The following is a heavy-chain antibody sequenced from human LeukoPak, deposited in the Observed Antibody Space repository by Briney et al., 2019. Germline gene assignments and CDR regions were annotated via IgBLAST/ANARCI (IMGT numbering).Heavy chain of an antibody. Sequence: GGSLRLSCAASGFIFSDHCMSWIRQAPGKGLEWLSTISSNGSTKYFADSVKGRFTISSDISKNMLYLQMNSLTAEDTAVYYCARDRDISGHYGWFDPWGQGTLVTASS. V-gene: IGHV3-11*04. J-gene: IGHJ5*02. CDR2: ISSNGSTK. CDR1: GFIFSDHC. D-gene: IGHD3-22*01. CDR3: ARDRDISGHYGWFDP.